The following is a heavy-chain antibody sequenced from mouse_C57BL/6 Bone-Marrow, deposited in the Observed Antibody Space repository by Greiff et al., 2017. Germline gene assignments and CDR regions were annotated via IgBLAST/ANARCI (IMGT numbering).Heavy chain of an antibody. CDR1: GFTFSSYA. V-gene: IGHV5-9-1*02. Sequence: EVHLVESGEGLVKPGGSLKLSCAASGFTFSSYAMSWVRQTPEKRLEWVAYISSGGDYIYYADTVKGRFTISRDNARNTLYLQMSSLKSEDTAMYYCTTYGSSYDYAMDYWGQGTSVTVSS. CDR3: TTYGSSYDYAMDY. J-gene: IGHJ4*01. D-gene: IGHD1-1*01. CDR2: ISSGGDYI.